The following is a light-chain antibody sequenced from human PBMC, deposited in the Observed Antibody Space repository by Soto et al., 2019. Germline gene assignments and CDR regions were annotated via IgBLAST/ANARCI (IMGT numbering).Light chain of an antibody. CDR2: TNN. CDR1: TSNIGNNV. CDR3: ASWDDSLNVRGV. J-gene: IGLJ3*02. V-gene: IGLV1-44*01. Sequence: QSVLTQPPSASGTPGQRVTISCSGSTSNIGNNVVNWYQQRPGTAPKLLISTNNQRPSGVPDRFSGSKSGTSASLTITGLQSDDEADYYCASWDDSLNVRGVFGGGTKLTVL.